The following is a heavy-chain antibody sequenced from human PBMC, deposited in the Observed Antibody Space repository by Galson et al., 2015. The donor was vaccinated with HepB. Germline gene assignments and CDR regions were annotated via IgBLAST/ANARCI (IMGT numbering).Heavy chain of an antibody. D-gene: IGHD6-25*01. Sequence: SLRLSCAASGFTFSNYWMTWVRQAPGKGLEWVANIKQDGSEKYYMDSVKGRFTISRDSAKNSLYLQMNSLRAEDTAVYYCARGEGDDSGWQPYYYYYVMDVWGQGTTVTVSS. CDR3: ARGEGDDSGWQPYYYYYVMDV. J-gene: IGHJ6*02. V-gene: IGHV3-7*01. CDR2: IKQDGSEK. CDR1: GFTFSNYW.